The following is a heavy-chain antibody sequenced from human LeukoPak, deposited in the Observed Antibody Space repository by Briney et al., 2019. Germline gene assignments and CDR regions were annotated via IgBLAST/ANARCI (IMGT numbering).Heavy chain of an antibody. J-gene: IGHJ3*02. V-gene: IGHV4-59*01. Sequence: KPSETLSLTCTVSGGSISSYYWSWIRQPPGKGLEWIGYIYYSGSTNYNPSLKSRVTISVDTSKNQFSLKLSSATTADTAVYYCATTGVQLWSMGNAFDIWGQGTMVTVSS. CDR1: GGSISSYY. CDR2: IYYSGST. CDR3: ATTGVQLWSMGNAFDI. D-gene: IGHD5-18*01.